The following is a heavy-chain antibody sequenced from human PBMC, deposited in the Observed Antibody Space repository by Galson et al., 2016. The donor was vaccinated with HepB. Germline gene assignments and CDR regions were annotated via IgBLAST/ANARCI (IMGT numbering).Heavy chain of an antibody. J-gene: IGHJ4*02. CDR3: AKDGLGVWFGGPYYYFDY. CDR2: ISWTSHMI. D-gene: IGHD3-10*01. Sequence: SLRLSCAGLGFSFEDYVMRWVRQAPGKGLEWVSGISWTSHMIDYADSVKGRFTISRDNSKKTLYLQMNSLRADDPAVYYCAKDGLGVWFGGPYYYFDYWGQGILVTVSS. V-gene: IGHV3-9*01. CDR1: GFSFEDYV.